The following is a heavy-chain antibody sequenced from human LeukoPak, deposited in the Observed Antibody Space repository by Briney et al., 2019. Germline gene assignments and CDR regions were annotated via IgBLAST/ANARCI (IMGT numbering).Heavy chain of an antibody. D-gene: IGHD2-15*01. Sequence: SETLSLTCTVSGGSITTYYWNWIRQPPGKGLEWMGHIYHSGSTNYNPSLKSRITISVDTSKNEFSLKLSSVTAADTAVYFCARGSYCSGGTCTFDYWGQGTLVTVSS. J-gene: IGHJ4*02. V-gene: IGHV4-59*01. CDR1: GGSITTYY. CDR2: IYHSGST. CDR3: ARGSYCSGGTCTFDY.